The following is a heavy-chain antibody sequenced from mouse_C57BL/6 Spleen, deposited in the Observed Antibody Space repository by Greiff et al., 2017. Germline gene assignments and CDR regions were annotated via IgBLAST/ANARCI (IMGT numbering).Heavy chain of an antibody. CDR1: GYAFSSYW. D-gene: IGHD1-1*01. CDR2: IYPGDGDT. Sequence: VQLQQSGAELVKPGASVKISCKASGYAFSSYWMNWVKQRPGKGLEWIGQIYPGDGDTNYNGKFKGKATLTADKSSSTAYMQLSSLTSEDSAVYFCARRTYYGSSHYAMDYWGQGTSVTVSS. V-gene: IGHV1-80*01. J-gene: IGHJ4*01. CDR3: ARRTYYGSSHYAMDY.